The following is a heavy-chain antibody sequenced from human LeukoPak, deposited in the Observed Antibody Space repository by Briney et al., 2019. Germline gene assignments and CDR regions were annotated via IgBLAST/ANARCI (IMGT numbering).Heavy chain of an antibody. CDR3: ARDAGITVAHNWFGP. D-gene: IGHD6-19*01. V-gene: IGHV3-48*03. J-gene: IGHJ5*02. Sequence: GSLRLSCAASGVTFSSYEMNWVRQAPGKGPEWVSYIGSSGNTIYYADSVKGRFIISRDNAKNSLYLQMNSLRAEDTAVYYCARDAGITVAHNWFGPWGQGTLVIVSS. CDR1: GVTFSSYE. CDR2: IGSSGNTI.